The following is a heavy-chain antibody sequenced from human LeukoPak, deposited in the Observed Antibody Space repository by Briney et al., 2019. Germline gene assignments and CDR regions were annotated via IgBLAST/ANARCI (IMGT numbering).Heavy chain of an antibody. Sequence: SETLSLTCTVSGGSISSSSYYWGWIRQPPGSGLEWIASIYYSGTTYYNPSLKSRVTISVDTSKNQFSLKLSSVTAADTAVYYCARHLSSSGFYYDYWGQGTRVTVSS. D-gene: IGHD3-22*01. CDR1: GGSISSSSYY. CDR2: IYYSGTT. CDR3: ARHLSSSGFYYDY. J-gene: IGHJ4*02. V-gene: IGHV4-39*01.